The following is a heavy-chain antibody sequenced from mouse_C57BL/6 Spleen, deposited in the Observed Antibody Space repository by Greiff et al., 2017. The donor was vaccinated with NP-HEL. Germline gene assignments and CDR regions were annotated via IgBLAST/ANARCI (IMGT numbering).Heavy chain of an antibody. CDR1: GYTFTSYW. Sequence: QVQLKQPGAELVRPGSSVKLSCKASGYTFTSYWMDWVKQRPGQGLEWIGNIYPSDSETHYNQKFKDKATLTVDKSSSTAYMQLSSLTSEDSAVYYCARGYYGTLAYWGQGTLVTVSA. V-gene: IGHV1-61*01. D-gene: IGHD1-1*01. CDR2: IYPSDSET. CDR3: ARGYYGTLAY. J-gene: IGHJ3*01.